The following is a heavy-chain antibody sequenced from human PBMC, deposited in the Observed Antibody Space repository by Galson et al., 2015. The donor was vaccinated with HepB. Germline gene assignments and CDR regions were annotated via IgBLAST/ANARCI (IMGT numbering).Heavy chain of an antibody. CDR3: ARAGSGYTYDYLAYGMDV. CDR2: IYYSGST. V-gene: IGHV4-59*01. D-gene: IGHD5-18*01. CDR1: GGSISIYS. Sequence: SETLSLTCTVSGGSISIYSWSWIRQPPGKGLEWIGYIYYSGSTNYNPSLKSRLTISVNTSKNQFSLKLSSVTAADTAVYYCARAGSGYTYDYLAYGMDVWGQGTTVTVSS. J-gene: IGHJ6*02.